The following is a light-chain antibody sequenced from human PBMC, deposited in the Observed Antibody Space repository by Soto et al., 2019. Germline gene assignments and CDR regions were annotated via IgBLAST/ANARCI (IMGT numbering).Light chain of an antibody. CDR2: GAS. J-gene: IGKJ4*01. Sequence: EIVMTQSPATLSVSPGERATLSCRASQSVRSNLAWYQQKPGQSPRLLIYGASTRATGIPARFSGSGSGTDFTLTISSLQPSDFATYYCQQYNTYPLTFGGGTKVDIK. CDR3: QQYNTYPLT. V-gene: IGKV3-15*01. CDR1: QSVRSN.